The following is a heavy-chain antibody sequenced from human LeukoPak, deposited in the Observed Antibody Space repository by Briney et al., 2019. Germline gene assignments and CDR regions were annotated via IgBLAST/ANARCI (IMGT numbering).Heavy chain of an antibody. D-gene: IGHD2-2*01. CDR2: INHSGST. Sequence: SETLSLTCAVYGGSFSGYYWSWIRQPPGKGLEWIGEINHSGSTNYNPSLKSRVTISVATSKKKFPLKLSSATAEEKAVYYFAVDCSSHSCHHNGLDPWGAGTLVTVSS. CDR3: AVDCSSHSCHHNGLDP. CDR1: GGSFSGYY. J-gene: IGHJ5*02. V-gene: IGHV4-34*01.